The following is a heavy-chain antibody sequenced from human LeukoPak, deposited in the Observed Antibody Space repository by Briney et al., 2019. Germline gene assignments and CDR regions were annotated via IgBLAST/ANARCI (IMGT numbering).Heavy chain of an antibody. D-gene: IGHD3-10*01. CDR1: GYSISSGYY. CDR3: ARGGVAAKYYFDY. Sequence: SETLSLTCTVSGYSISSGYYWGWIRQPPGKGLEWIGSIYHSGSTYYNPSLKSRVTISVDTSKNQFSLKLSSVTAADTAVYYCARGGVAAKYYFDYWGPGTLVTVSS. CDR2: IYHSGST. J-gene: IGHJ4*02. V-gene: IGHV4-38-2*02.